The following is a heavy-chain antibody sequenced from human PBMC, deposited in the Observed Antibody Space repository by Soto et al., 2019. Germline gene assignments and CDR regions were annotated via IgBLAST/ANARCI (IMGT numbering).Heavy chain of an antibody. D-gene: IGHD3-3*01. CDR2: ISSSSSYT. CDR1: GFTFSDYY. V-gene: IGHV3-11*06. J-gene: IGHJ6*02. Sequence: TGGSLRLSCAASGFTFSDYYMSWIRQAPGKGLEWVSYISSSSSYTNYADSVKGRFTISRDNAKNSLYLQMNSLRAEDTAVYYCARSITIFGVAPGYYGMDVWGQGTTVTVSS. CDR3: ARSITIFGVAPGYYGMDV.